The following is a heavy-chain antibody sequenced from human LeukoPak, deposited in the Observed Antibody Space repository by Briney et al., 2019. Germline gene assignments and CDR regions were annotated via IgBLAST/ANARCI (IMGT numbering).Heavy chain of an antibody. J-gene: IGHJ4*02. CDR1: GFTFSSFA. D-gene: IGHD6-13*01. CDR2: ISYDGSNK. V-gene: IGHV3-30-3*01. Sequence: GGSLRLSCTASGFTFSSFAMHWVRQAPGKGLEWVAVISYDGSNKYFADSVRGRFTISRDNSKNTLFLQMNSMRAEDTAVYYCARDQMISAAGLDYWGQGTLVTVSS. CDR3: ARDQMISAAGLDY.